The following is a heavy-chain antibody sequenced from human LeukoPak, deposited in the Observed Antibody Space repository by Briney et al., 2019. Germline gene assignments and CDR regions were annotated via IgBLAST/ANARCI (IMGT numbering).Heavy chain of an antibody. CDR1: GYTFTKYG. V-gene: IGHV1-18*01. Sequence: ASVKVSCKASGYTFTKYGITWVRQAPGRGLEWMGWISTYNGNTNYAQKLQGRVTMTTDTSTSTAYMELRSLISDDAAVYYCARDGTTVVTPVWFDPWGQGTLVTVSS. J-gene: IGHJ5*02. CDR3: ARDGTTVVTPVWFDP. D-gene: IGHD4-23*01. CDR2: ISTYNGNT.